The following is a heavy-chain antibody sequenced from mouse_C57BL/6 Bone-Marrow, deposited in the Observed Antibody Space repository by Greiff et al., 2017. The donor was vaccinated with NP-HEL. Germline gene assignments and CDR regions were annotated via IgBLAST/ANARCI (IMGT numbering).Heavy chain of an antibody. D-gene: IGHD3-2*02. J-gene: IGHJ2*01. CDR1: GYTFTDYY. Sequence: VQLQQSGPELVKPGASVKISCKASGYTFTDYYMNWVKQSHGKSLEWIGDINPNNGGTSYNQKFKGKATLTVDKSSSTAYMELRSLTSEDSAVYYCARQGDSSGSFFDYWGQGTTLTVSS. CDR2: INPNNGGT. V-gene: IGHV1-26*01. CDR3: ARQGDSSGSFFDY.